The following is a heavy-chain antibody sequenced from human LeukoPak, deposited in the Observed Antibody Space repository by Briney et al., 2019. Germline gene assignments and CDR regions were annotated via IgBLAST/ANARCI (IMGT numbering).Heavy chain of an antibody. CDR3: AKDPAPETTVTANWFDP. CDR1: GFTFSSYG. D-gene: IGHD4-17*01. CDR2: ISYDGSNK. Sequence: GRSLRLSCAASGFTFSSYGMHWVRQAPGKGLEWVAVISYDGSNKYYADSVKGRFTISRDNSKNTLYLQMNSLRAEGTAVYYCAKDPAPETTVTANWFDPWGQGTLVTVSS. V-gene: IGHV3-30*18. J-gene: IGHJ5*02.